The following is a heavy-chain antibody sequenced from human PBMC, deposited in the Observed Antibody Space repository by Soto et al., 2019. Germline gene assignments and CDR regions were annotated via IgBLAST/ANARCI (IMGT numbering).Heavy chain of an antibody. CDR1: GFTFSSYA. V-gene: IGHV3-23*01. CDR3: ATGPDYGDPIGY. J-gene: IGHJ4*02. D-gene: IGHD4-17*01. Sequence: EVQLLESGGGLVQPGGSLRLSCAASGFTFSSYAMSWVRQAPGKGLEWVSAISGSGGSTYYADSVKGRFTIARDNSKNTLYLQMNSLRSEDTSVYYCATGPDYGDPIGYWRQGTVVTVSS. CDR2: ISGSGGST.